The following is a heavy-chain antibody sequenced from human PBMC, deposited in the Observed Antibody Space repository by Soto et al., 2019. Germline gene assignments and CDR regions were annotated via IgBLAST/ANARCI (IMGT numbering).Heavy chain of an antibody. Sequence: TLSLTCAVSGGSISSGGYSWSWIRQPPGKGLEWIGYIYHSGSTYYNPSLKSRVTISVDRSKNQFSLKLSSVTAADTAVYYCASDLLGGFDYWGQGTLVTVSS. D-gene: IGHD3-16*01. CDR1: GGSISSGGYS. CDR3: ASDLLGGFDY. V-gene: IGHV4-30-2*01. J-gene: IGHJ4*02. CDR2: IYHSGST.